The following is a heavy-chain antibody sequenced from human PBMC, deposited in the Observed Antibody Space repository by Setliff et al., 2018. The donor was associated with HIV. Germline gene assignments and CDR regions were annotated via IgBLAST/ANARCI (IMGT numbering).Heavy chain of an antibody. J-gene: IGHJ4*02. V-gene: IGHV3-23*01. CDR1: GFTFGDYA. CDR3: AKAGDYYDRTTFDS. CDR2: LSGSGVGT. D-gene: IGHD3-22*01. Sequence: GALRLSCTASGFTFGDYAMSWVRQAPGKGLAWVSGLSGSGVGTYYAGSVKGRFTISRDNSKNTLYLQMNSLRAEDTAVYYCAKAGDYYDRTTFDSWGQGTLVTVSS.